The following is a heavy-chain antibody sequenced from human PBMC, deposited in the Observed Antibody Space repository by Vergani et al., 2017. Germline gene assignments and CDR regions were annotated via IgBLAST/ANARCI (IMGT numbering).Heavy chain of an antibody. J-gene: IGHJ6*02. CDR3: ARVWSTTTVVTAGGNYYYYSMDV. CDR2: IYYSGST. D-gene: IGHD4-23*01. V-gene: IGHV4-61*01. CDR1: GGSVSSGSYY. Sequence: QVQLQESGPGLVKPSETLFLICTVSGGSVSSGSYYWSWIRQPPGKGLEWIGFIYYSGSTNYNPSLKSRVTISVDTSKNQFSLKLNSVTAADTAVYYCARVWSTTTVVTAGGNYYYYSMDVWDRRTTITVS.